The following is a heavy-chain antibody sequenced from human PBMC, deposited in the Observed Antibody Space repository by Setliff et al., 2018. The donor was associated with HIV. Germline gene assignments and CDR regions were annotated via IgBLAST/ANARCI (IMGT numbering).Heavy chain of an antibody. CDR2: IYTSGST. V-gene: IGHV4-61*02. CDR3: ARGRFVGFDY. D-gene: IGHD3-16*02. Sequence: SETLSLTCTVADGSISTGSYYWSWVRQPAGRGLEWIGRIYTSGSTNYNPSLKSRVTMSVDTSKKQVSLNLTSVTAADTAVYYCARGRFVGFDYWGQGTLVTVS. CDR1: DGSISTGSYY. J-gene: IGHJ4*02.